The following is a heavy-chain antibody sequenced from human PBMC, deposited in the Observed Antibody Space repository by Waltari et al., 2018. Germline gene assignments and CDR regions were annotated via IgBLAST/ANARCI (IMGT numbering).Heavy chain of an antibody. J-gene: IGHJ6*02. D-gene: IGHD2-2*01. CDR2: IIPIFGTA. Sequence: QVQLVQSGAEVKKPGSSVKVSCKASGGTFSSYAISWVRQAPGQGLEWMGRIIPIFGTAKYAQKFQGRVTITADKSTSTAYMELSSLGSEDTAVYYCARGRIVVVPAAIRYYGMDVWGQGTTVTVSS. CDR3: ARGRIVVVPAAIRYYGMDV. V-gene: IGHV1-69*08. CDR1: GGTFSSYA.